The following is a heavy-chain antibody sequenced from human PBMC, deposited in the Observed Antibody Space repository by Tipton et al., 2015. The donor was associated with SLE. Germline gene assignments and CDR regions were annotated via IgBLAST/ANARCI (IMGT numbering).Heavy chain of an antibody. D-gene: IGHD3/OR15-3a*01. Sequence: TLSLTCTVSGVSICTGGHYWSWVRQHPGQGLEFIGYIFHNGSTLYTPSLKSRVSMSVASSRNQFSLKLTSVTAADAAVYYCARDRMDRDAFDLWGHGTMVTVSS. CDR1: GVSICTGGHY. V-gene: IGHV4-31*03. CDR3: ARDRMDRDAFDL. CDR2: IFHNGST. J-gene: IGHJ3*01.